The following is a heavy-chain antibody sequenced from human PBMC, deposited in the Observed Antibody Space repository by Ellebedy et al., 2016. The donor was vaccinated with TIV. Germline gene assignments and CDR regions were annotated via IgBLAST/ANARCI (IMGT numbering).Heavy chain of an antibody. D-gene: IGHD1-14*01. CDR3: ARGKSGTYIHHAFDS. Sequence: PGGSLRLSCAASGFTFSSYAMSWVRQAPGKGLEGVSGLYGTGRGIFYSDSVRGRFTISRDNSMNTLYLQMNSLRAEDTAIYFCARGKSGTYIHHAFDSWGRGTLVTVSS. CDR2: LYGTGRGI. V-gene: IGHV3-23*01. J-gene: IGHJ4*02. CDR1: GFTFSSYA.